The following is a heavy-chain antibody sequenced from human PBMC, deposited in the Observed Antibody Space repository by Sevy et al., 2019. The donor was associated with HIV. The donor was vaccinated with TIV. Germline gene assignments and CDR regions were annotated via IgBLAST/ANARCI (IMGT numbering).Heavy chain of an antibody. D-gene: IGHD3-16*01. CDR3: SRGGGLTDYGMDV. CDR1: GGSIRPYY. Sequence: SETLSLTCTVSGGSIRPYYWIWIRQPPGKGLEWIGYIYYSGTTKYNPSLRSRVTISVDTSENQFSVKLSSVTAADTAVYYCSRGGGLTDYGMDVWGQGTTVTVSS. CDR2: IYYSGTT. V-gene: IGHV4-59*01. J-gene: IGHJ6*02.